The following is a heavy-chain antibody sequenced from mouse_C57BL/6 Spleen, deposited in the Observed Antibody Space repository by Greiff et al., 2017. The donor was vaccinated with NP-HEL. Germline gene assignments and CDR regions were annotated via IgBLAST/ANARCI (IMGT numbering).Heavy chain of an antibody. Sequence: QVQLQQPGAELVKPGASVKMSCKASGYTFTSYWITWVKQRPGQGLEWIGDIYPGSGSTNYNEKFKSKATLTVDHSSSTAYMQLSSLTSEDSAVYYCARDGFYWYFDVWGTGTTVTVSS. CDR3: ARDGFYWYFDV. CDR1: GYTFTSYW. CDR2: IYPGSGST. D-gene: IGHD2-3*01. J-gene: IGHJ1*03. V-gene: IGHV1-55*01.